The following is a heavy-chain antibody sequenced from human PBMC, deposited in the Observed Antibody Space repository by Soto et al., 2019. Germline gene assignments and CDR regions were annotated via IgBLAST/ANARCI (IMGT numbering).Heavy chain of an antibody. J-gene: IGHJ4*02. Sequence: HPGGSLRLSCAASGFTFSGSAMHWVRQASGKGLERVGRIRSKANNYATAYAASVNGRFTISRDDSKNTAYLQMNSLKTEDTALYYCTRHNTDYLGQGTLVTVSS. CDR1: GFTFSGSA. V-gene: IGHV3-73*01. CDR2: IRSKANNYAT. CDR3: TRHNTDY.